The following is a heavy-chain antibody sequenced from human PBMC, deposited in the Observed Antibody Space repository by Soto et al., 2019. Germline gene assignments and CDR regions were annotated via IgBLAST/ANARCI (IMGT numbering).Heavy chain of an antibody. CDR2: IYYSGST. Sequence: QVQLQESGPGLVKPSQTLSLTCTVSGGSISSGGYYWSWIRQHPGKGLEWIGYIYYSGSTYYNPSLTSRVTISVDTSKNQFPLKLSSVNAADTAVYYCARDVTTVTSNHLGMDVWGQGTTVTVSS. V-gene: IGHV4-31*03. CDR1: GGSISSGGYY. CDR3: ARDVTTVTSNHLGMDV. D-gene: IGHD4-17*01. J-gene: IGHJ6*02.